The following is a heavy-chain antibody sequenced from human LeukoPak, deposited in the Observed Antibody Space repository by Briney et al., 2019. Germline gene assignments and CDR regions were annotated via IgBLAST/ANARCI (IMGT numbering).Heavy chain of an antibody. CDR1: GFTFSDYY. V-gene: IGHV3-11*01. CDR3: ARQGLYKRWLQPAIDY. CDR2: ISSSGSTI. D-gene: IGHD5-24*01. Sequence: GGSLRLSCAASGFTFSDYYMSWIRQAPGKGLEWVSYISSSGSTIYYADSVKGRFTISRDNAKNSLYLQMNGLRAEDTAVYYCARQGLYKRWLQPAIDYWGQGTLVTVSS. J-gene: IGHJ4*02.